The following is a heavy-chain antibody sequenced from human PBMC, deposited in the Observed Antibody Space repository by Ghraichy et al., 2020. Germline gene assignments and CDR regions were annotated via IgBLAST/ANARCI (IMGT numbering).Heavy chain of an antibody. CDR1: GYTFTGYY. Sequence: ASVKVSCKASGYTFTGYYMHWVRQAPGQGLEWMGWINPNSGGTNYAQKFQGRVTMTRDTSISTAYMELSRLRSDDTAVYYCARDWSGSYGVGEGHDAFDIWGRGTMVTVSS. J-gene: IGHJ3*02. D-gene: IGHD1-26*01. V-gene: IGHV1-2*02. CDR3: ARDWSGSYGVGEGHDAFDI. CDR2: INPNSGGT.